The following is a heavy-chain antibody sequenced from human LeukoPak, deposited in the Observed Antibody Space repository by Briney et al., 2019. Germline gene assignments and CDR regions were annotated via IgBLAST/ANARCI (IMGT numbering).Heavy chain of an antibody. Sequence: GGSLRLSCAASGFTFSSYSMNWVRQAPGKGLEWVSSISSSSSYIYYADSVKGRFTISRDNAKNSLYLQMNSLRAEDTAVYCCARSLGCSSTSCYTSGAFDIWGQGTMVTVSS. CDR1: GFTFSSYS. CDR3: ARSLGCSSTSCYTSGAFDI. J-gene: IGHJ3*02. D-gene: IGHD2-2*02. CDR2: ISSSSSYI. V-gene: IGHV3-21*01.